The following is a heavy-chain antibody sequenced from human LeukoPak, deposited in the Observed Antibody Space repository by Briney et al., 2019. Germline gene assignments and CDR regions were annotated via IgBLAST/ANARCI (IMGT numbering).Heavy chain of an antibody. Sequence: SQTLSLTCTVSGGSISSGGFYWSWIRQPPGQGLEWIGYYYHGGAAYYNPSLKSRLRMSVDTSENRFSLHLNSVTAADTAVYYCARDGDYQASGSVFFDFWGQGILVTVSS. CDR1: GGSISSGGFY. J-gene: IGHJ4*02. CDR3: ARDGDYQASGSVFFDF. CDR2: YYHGGAA. D-gene: IGHD3-10*01. V-gene: IGHV4-31*03.